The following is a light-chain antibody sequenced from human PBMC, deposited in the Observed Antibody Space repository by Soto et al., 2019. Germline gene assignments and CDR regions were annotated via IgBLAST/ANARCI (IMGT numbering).Light chain of an antibody. Sequence: VLTHSPDSLAFSIGERATIPCKSSQSVLYSSNHKNYLAWYQQKPGQAPRLLIYGASWRATGVPDRFSGSGSGTDFTLTISRLEPEDSAVYYCQQYYSMPFTFGGGTKADIK. CDR2: GAS. CDR1: QSVLYSSNHKNY. CDR3: QQYYSMPFT. V-gene: IGKV4-1*01. J-gene: IGKJ4*01.